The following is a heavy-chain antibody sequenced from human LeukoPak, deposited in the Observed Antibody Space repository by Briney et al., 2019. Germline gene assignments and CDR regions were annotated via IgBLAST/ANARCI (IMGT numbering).Heavy chain of an antibody. CDR2: MYSSGST. D-gene: IGHD5-18*01. CDR3: ATIRDTAHRYWYFDL. V-gene: IGHV4-59*01. J-gene: IGHJ2*01. CDR1: GGSFSRYY. Sequence: SETLSLTCTVSGGSFSRYYWSWIRQPPGKGLEWIGYMYSSGSTSYNPSLKSRVSMSVDTSKNQFSLRLSSVTAADTAVYYCATIRDTAHRYWYFDLWGRGTLVIVSS.